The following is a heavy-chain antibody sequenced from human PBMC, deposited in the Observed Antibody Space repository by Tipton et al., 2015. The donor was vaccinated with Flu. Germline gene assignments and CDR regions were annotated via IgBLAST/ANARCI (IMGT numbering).Heavy chain of an antibody. CDR2: ISYDGTNR. D-gene: IGHD2-21*01. V-gene: IGHV3-30*18. J-gene: IGHJ5*02. Sequence: SLRLSCAASGFTFSSYGMHWVRQAPGKGLEWVAVISYDGTNRYYADSVKGRFTISKDNSKNTLYLQMNSLRAEDTAVYYCAKEIQHIVVLGGFDPWGQGTLVTVSS. CDR1: GFTFSSYG. CDR3: AKEIQHIVVLGGFDP.